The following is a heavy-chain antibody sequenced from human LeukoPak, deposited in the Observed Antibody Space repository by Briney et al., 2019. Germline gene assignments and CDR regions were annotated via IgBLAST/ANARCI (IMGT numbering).Heavy chain of an antibody. Sequence: GRSLRLSCAASGFTFNDYAMHWVRQAPGRGLEWVSGISWNSGSICYADSVKGRFTISRDNAKNSLYLQMNSLRAEDMALYYCAKEAPYGSGSYYPSYFDYWGQGTLVTVSS. D-gene: IGHD3-10*01. CDR2: ISWNSGSI. CDR3: AKEAPYGSGSYYPSYFDY. V-gene: IGHV3-9*03. J-gene: IGHJ4*02. CDR1: GFTFNDYA.